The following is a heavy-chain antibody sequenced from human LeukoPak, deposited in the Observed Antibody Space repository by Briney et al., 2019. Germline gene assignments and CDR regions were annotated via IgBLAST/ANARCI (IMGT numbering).Heavy chain of an antibody. CDR3: AKEKGSGSYYNYQYGMDV. J-gene: IGHJ6*02. V-gene: IGHV3-30*18. CDR2: ISFAGGNK. Sequence: PGGSLRLSCAASEFTFSIYGMHWVRQAPGKWLEWVAVISFAGGNKVYADSVKGRVTISRDNTKNTLSLQMNSLRAEDTAVYYCAKEKGSGSYYNYQYGMDVWGQGTTVTVSS. D-gene: IGHD3-10*01. CDR1: EFTFSIYG.